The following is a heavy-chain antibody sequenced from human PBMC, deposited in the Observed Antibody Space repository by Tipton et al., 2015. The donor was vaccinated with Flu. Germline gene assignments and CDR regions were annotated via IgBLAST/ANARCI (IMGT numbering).Heavy chain of an antibody. J-gene: IGHJ4*02. Sequence: SLRLSCAASGFTFSRHWMSWVRQAPGKGLGWVANIKQDGSEKYYVDSVKGRFTISRDNAKNSLYLQMNSLRAEDTAVYYCARDAGSYYLDYWGQGTLVTVSS. CDR1: GFTFSRHW. D-gene: IGHD1-26*01. CDR2: IKQDGSEK. V-gene: IGHV3-7*03. CDR3: ARDAGSYYLDY.